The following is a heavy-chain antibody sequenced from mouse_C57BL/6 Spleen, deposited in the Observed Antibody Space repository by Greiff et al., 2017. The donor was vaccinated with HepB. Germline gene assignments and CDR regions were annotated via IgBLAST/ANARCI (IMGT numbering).Heavy chain of an antibody. D-gene: IGHD1-1*01. CDR1: GYAFSSYW. CDR3: ARSGTTVVDPLYYFDY. J-gene: IGHJ2*01. V-gene: IGHV1-80*01. CDR2: IYPGDGDT. Sequence: QVQLQQSGAELVKPGASVKISCKASGYAFSSYWMNWVKQRPGKGLEWIGQIYPGDGDTNYNGKFKGKATLTADKSSSTAYMQLSSLASEDSAVYFCARSGTTVVDPLYYFDYWGQGTTLTVSS.